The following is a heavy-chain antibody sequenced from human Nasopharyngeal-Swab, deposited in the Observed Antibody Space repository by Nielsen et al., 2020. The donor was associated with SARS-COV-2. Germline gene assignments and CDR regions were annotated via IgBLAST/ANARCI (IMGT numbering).Heavy chain of an antibody. CDR3: ARVPYDILHFRGGMDV. CDR1: GFTFSSYG. J-gene: IGHJ6*02. CDR2: IYSGGST. Sequence: GESLKISCAASGFTFSSYGMHWVRQAPGKGLEWVSVIYSGGSTYYADSVKGRFTISRHNSKNTLYLQMNSLRAEDTAVYYCARVPYDILHFRGGMDVWGQGTTVTVSS. V-gene: IGHV3-53*04. D-gene: IGHD3-9*01.